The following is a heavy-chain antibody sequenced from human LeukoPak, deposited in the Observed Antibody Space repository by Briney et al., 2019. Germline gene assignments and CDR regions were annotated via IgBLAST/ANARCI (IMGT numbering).Heavy chain of an antibody. CDR1: GGSISSYY. D-gene: IGHD1-26*01. V-gene: IGHV4-59*01. CDR3: ARGFGSGSYSHAFDI. Sequence: SETLSLTCTVSGGSISSYYWSWIRQPPGKGLEWIGYIYYSGSTNYNPSLKSRVTISVDTSKNQFSLKLSSVTAADTAVYYCARGFGSGSYSHAFDIWGQGTMVTVSS. CDR2: IYYSGST. J-gene: IGHJ3*02.